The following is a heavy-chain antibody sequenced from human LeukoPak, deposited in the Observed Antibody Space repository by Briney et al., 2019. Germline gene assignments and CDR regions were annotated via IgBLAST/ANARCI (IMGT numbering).Heavy chain of an antibody. D-gene: IGHD4-17*01. Sequence: PGGSLRLSCVVSGFTVSSNYMSWVRQAPGKGLEWVSVVYSDGSAYYADSVKGRFTISRDNSKNTLYLQMNSLRAEDTAVYYCARERSDYGDYWFDPWGQGTLVTVSS. CDR3: ARERSDYGDYWFDP. CDR2: VYSDGSA. J-gene: IGHJ5*02. CDR1: GFTVSSNY. V-gene: IGHV3-53*01.